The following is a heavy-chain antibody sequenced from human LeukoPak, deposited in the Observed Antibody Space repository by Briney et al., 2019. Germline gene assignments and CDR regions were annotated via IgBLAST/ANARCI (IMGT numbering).Heavy chain of an antibody. V-gene: IGHV3-23*01. CDR1: AFTFRPYA. CDR3: AKGAASRGYTYVAN. Sequence: PGGSLRLSCAASAFTFRPYAMIWVRQAPGKGLEWVSTVSGSGGSTYCADSVKGRFTISRDNSNNTLYLEMNSLRAEDTAVYYCAKGAASRGYTYVANWGQGTLVTVSS. CDR2: VSGSGGST. J-gene: IGHJ4*02. D-gene: IGHD5-18*01.